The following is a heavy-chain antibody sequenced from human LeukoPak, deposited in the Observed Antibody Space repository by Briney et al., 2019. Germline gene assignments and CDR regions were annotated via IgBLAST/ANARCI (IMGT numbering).Heavy chain of an antibody. Sequence: SVKVSCKASGGTFSSYAISWVRQAPGQGLEWMGRIIPILGIANYAQKFQGRVTITADKSTSAAYMELSSLRSEDTAVYYCARVTASYYYYYMDVWGKGTTVTVSS. D-gene: IGHD3-16*01. CDR3: ARVTASYYYYYMDV. CDR1: GGTFSSYA. V-gene: IGHV1-69*04. CDR2: IIPILGIA. J-gene: IGHJ6*03.